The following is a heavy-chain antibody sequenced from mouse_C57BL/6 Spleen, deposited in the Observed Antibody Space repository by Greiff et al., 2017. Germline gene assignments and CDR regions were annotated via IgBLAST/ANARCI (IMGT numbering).Heavy chain of an antibody. Sequence: VKLMESGAELVKPGASVKISCKASGYAFSSYWMNWVKQRPGKGLEWIGQIYPGDGDTNYNGKFKGKATLTADKSSSTAYMQLSSLTSEDSAVYFCARLYYYGSSYPYYFDYWGQGTTLTVSS. CDR1: GYAFSSYW. CDR3: ARLYYYGSSYPYYFDY. V-gene: IGHV1-80*01. CDR2: IYPGDGDT. J-gene: IGHJ2*01. D-gene: IGHD1-1*01.